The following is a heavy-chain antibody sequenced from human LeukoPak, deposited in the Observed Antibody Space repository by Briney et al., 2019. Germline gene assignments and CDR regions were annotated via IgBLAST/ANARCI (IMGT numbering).Heavy chain of an antibody. CDR2: ISPHKGNA. CDR1: GYTFTHYG. J-gene: IGHJ5*02. CDR3: ARGGVVVVVASIRGNWLDP. V-gene: IGHV1-18*01. Sequence: ASVKVSCKASGYTFTHYGITWVRQAPGQGLEWMGWISPHKGNAAYAPRFQGRVTMTTETSTTTAYMELRSLNSDDTAVYYCARGGVVVVVASIRGNWLDPWGQGTLVTVSS. D-gene: IGHD2-21*02.